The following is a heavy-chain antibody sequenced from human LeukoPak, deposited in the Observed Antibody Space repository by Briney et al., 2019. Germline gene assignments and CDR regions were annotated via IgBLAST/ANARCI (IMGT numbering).Heavy chain of an antibody. D-gene: IGHD2-21*02. CDR3: ARSYMTHSIVVVTAYDY. CDR2: INPSGGST. Sequence: APVKVSCKASGYTFTSYYMHWVRQAPGQGLEWMGIINPSGGSTSYAQKFQGRVTMTRDMSTSTVYMELSSPRSEDTAVYYCARSYMTHSIVVVTAYDYWGQGTLVTVSS. V-gene: IGHV1-46*01. CDR1: GYTFTSYY. J-gene: IGHJ4*02.